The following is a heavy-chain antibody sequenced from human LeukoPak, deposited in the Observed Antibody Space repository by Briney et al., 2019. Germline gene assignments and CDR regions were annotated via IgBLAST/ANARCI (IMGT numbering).Heavy chain of an antibody. CDR2: MNPNSGNT. CDR1: GYTFTSYD. V-gene: IGHV1-8*03. D-gene: IGHD5-24*01. CDR3: ARGSRVYYYMDV. J-gene: IGHJ6*03. Sequence: ASVKVSCKASGYTFTSYDINWVRQATGQGLEWMGWMNPNSGNTGYAQKFQGRVTITRNTSISTAYMELSGLRSEDTAVYYCARGSRVYYYMDVWGKGTTVTVSS.